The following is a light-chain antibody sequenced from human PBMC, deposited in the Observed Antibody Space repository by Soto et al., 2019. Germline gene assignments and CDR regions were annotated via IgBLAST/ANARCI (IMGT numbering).Light chain of an antibody. CDR2: GAS. V-gene: IGKV3-15*01. CDR3: QQYNIWPRT. CDR1: ESVSSSY. Sequence: EIVMTQSPATLSVSPGEGATLSCRASESVSSSYLAWYQQKPGQSPRLLIHGASTRATGVPARFSGSGSGTEFTLTISSLQSEDFAVYYCQQYNIWPRTFGQGTKVDIK. J-gene: IGKJ1*01.